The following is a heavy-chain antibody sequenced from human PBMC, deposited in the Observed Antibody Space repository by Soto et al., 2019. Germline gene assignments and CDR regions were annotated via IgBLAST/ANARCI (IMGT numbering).Heavy chain of an antibody. V-gene: IGHV4-59*05. J-gene: IGHJ4*02. CDR1: SGSISTYY. Sequence: SETLSLTCTVSSGSISTYYWSWIRQPPGKGLEWIGSIYFSGSTYYNPSLKSRVTISVDTSKNQFSLKLNSVTAADTAVYYCASLQREYYFDYWGPGTLVTVSS. CDR2: IYFSGST. CDR3: ASLQREYYFDY.